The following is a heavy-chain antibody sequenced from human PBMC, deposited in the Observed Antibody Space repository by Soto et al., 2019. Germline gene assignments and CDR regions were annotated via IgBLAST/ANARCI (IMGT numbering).Heavy chain of an antibody. Sequence: ASVKVSCKASGGTFSSYTISWVRQAPGQGLEWMGRIIPILGIANYAQKFQGRVTITADKSTSTAYMELSSLRSEDTAVYYCARADPYYYGSGSYYHGVDYWGQGTLVTVSS. V-gene: IGHV1-69*02. D-gene: IGHD3-10*01. J-gene: IGHJ4*02. CDR3: ARADPYYYGSGSYYHGVDY. CDR1: GGTFSSYT. CDR2: IIPILGIA.